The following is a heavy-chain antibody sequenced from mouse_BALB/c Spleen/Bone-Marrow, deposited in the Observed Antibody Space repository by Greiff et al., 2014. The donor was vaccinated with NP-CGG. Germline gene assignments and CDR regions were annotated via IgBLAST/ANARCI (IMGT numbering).Heavy chain of an antibody. CDR1: GYTFSRNW. CDR3: ARVGPTMITTAFAY. J-gene: IGHJ3*01. CDR2: ILPGSGST. D-gene: IGHD2-4*01. V-gene: IGHV1-9*01. Sequence: QVQLQQSGAELMKPGASVKISCKATGYTFSRNWIEWVKQRPGHGLEWIGEILPGSGSTNYNEKFKGKATFTADTSPNTANMQLSSLTSEDSGVYYCARVGPTMITTAFAYWGQGTLVTVSA.